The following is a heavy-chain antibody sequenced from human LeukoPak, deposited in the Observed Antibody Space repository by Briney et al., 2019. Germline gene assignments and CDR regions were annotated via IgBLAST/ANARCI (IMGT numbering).Heavy chain of an antibody. D-gene: IGHD3-3*01. CDR2: IYYRGST. V-gene: IGHV4-39*01. CDR3: ARRSAYDFWSGPYDY. J-gene: IGHJ4*02. CDR1: GGSISSSSYY. Sequence: PSETLSLTCTVSGGSISSSSYYWGWIRQPPGKGLEWIGSIYYRGSTYYNPSLKSRVTISVDTSKNQFSLKLSSVTAADTAVYYCARRSAYDFWSGPYDYWGQGTLVTVSS.